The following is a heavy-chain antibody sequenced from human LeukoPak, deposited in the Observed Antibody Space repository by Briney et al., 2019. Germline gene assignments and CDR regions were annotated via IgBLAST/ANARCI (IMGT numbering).Heavy chain of an antibody. V-gene: IGHV4-34*01. D-gene: IGHD2-2*01. CDR1: GGSFSGYY. J-gene: IGHJ4*02. CDR3: AAVVPAAMY. CDR2: INHSGST. Sequence: SETLSLTCAVSGGSFSGYYWSWIRQPPGKGLEWIGEINHSGSTNYNPSLKSRVNISVDTSKNQFSLKLSSVTAADTAVNYCAAVVPAAMYWGQGTLVTVSS.